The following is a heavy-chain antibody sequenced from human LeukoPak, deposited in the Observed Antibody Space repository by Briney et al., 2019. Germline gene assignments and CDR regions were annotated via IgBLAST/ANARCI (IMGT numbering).Heavy chain of an antibody. CDR2: IIPIFGTA. CDR1: GGTFSSYA. V-gene: IGHV1-69*05. Sequence: GASVKVSCKASGGTFSSYAISWVRQAPGQGLEWMGRIIPIFGTANYAQKFQGRVTITTDESTSTAYMELSSLRSEGTAVYYCARDSEGYCSGGSCYFDYWGQGTLVTVSS. D-gene: IGHD2-15*01. CDR3: ARDSEGYCSGGSCYFDY. J-gene: IGHJ4*02.